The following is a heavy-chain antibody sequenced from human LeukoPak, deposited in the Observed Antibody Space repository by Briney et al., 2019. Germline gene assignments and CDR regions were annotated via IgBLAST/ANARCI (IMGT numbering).Heavy chain of an antibody. Sequence: GGSLRLSCAASGITFSRYSMNWVRQAPGKGLEWVSYISSSCSTIYYADSVKGRFTISRDNAKNTLYLQMNSLRAEDTAVYYCARGDLNNSYSFDYWGQGTLVTVSS. J-gene: IGHJ4*02. D-gene: IGHD2/OR15-2a*01. CDR1: GITFSRYS. CDR2: ISSSCSTI. CDR3: ARGDLNNSYSFDY. V-gene: IGHV3-48*04.